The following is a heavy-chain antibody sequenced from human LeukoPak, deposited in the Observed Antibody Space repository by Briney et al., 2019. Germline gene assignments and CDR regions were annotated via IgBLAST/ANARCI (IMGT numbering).Heavy chain of an antibody. CDR3: ASSYYYDNSGYYGY. V-gene: IGHV4-59*01. Sequence: PSETLSLTCTVSGDSISSYYWSWIRQPPGKGLEWIGYIYYSGSTNYNPSLKSRVTISVDTSKNQFSLKLSSVTAADTAVYYCASSYYYDNSGYYGYWSQGTLVTVSS. CDR1: GDSISSYY. D-gene: IGHD3-22*01. CDR2: IYYSGST. J-gene: IGHJ4*02.